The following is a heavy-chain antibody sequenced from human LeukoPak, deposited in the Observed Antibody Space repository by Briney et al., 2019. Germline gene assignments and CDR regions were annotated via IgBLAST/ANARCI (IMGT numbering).Heavy chain of an antibody. CDR3: ARAGTESKWGLPRADYYYMDV. Sequence: ASVKVSCKASGYSFTGYYMHWVRQAPGQGFEWMGWINPYSGDTNYAQKFQGRVTLTRDTSISTAYMELSNLRSDDTAVYYCARAGTESKWGLPRADYYYMDVWAKGTTVTVSS. CDR2: INPYSGDT. D-gene: IGHD7-27*01. CDR1: GYSFTGYY. J-gene: IGHJ6*03. V-gene: IGHV1-2*02.